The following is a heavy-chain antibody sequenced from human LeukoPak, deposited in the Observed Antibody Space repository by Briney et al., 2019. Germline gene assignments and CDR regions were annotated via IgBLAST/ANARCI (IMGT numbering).Heavy chain of an antibody. V-gene: IGHV4-59*11. J-gene: IGHJ5*02. Sequence: KSSETLSLTCTVSAGSISSHYWSWLRPPPGKGLEWIVYIYFSGSTNYNPSLKSRITRAVVTSKNHFSLKLSSVTAADTAVYYCAKDAEAFDFWSRYYSGRCFDPWGQGTLVTVSS. CDR3: AKDAEAFDFWSRYYSGRCFDP. CDR2: IYFSGST. CDR1: AGSISSHY. D-gene: IGHD3-3*01.